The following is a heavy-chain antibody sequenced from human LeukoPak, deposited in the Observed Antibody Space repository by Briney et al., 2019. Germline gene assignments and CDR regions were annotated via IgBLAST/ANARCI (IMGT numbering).Heavy chain of an antibody. D-gene: IGHD6-19*01. Sequence: PSETLSLTCTVSGGSISNYYWSWMRQAPGKGLEWIGYIYYSGSTNYNPSLKSRVTMSVDTSKNQFSLKLNSVTAADTAVYYCARVGSSGWSRYFFDYWGQGTPVTVSS. CDR3: ARVGSSGWSRYFFDY. J-gene: IGHJ4*02. CDR2: IYYSGST. V-gene: IGHV4-59*01. CDR1: GGSISNYY.